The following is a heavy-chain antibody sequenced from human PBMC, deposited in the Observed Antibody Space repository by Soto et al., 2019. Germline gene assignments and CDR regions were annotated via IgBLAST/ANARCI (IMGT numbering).Heavy chain of an antibody. J-gene: IGHJ4*02. CDR2: ISGSGGST. CDR1: GFTFSSYA. D-gene: IGHD3-3*01. CDR3: AKTLIFGVAEDAFDY. V-gene: IGHV3-23*01. Sequence: GGSLRLSCAASGFTFSSYAMSWVRQAPGKGLEWVSAISGSGGSTYYADSVKGRFTISRDNSKNTLYLQMNSLRAEDTAVYYCAKTLIFGVAEDAFDYWGQGTLVTVSS.